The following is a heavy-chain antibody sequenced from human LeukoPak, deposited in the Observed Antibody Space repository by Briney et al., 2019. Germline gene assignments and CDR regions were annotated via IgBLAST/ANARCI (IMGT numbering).Heavy chain of an antibody. J-gene: IGHJ5*02. V-gene: IGHV6-1*01. D-gene: IGHD3-3*01. CDR1: GDSVSSNSAA. CDR3: AREEWNLVLNWFDP. CDR2: TYYRSKWYN. Sequence: SQTLSLTCAISGDSVSSNSAAWNWIRRSPSRGLEWLGRTYYRSKWYNDYAVSVKSRITINPDTSKNQFSLQLNSVTPEDTAVYYCAREEWNLVLNWFDPWGQGTLVTVSS.